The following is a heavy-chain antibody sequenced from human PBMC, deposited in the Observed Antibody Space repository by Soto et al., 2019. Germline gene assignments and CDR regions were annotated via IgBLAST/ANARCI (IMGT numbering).Heavy chain of an antibody. CDR2: ISSSGNTV. CDR3: VRYCSTTLCNGVATRTFDY. CDR1: RFTFSTYE. V-gene: IGHV3-48*03. D-gene: IGHD2-2*01. J-gene: IGHJ4*02. Sequence: GSLRLSCAASRFTFSTYEINWVCQAPGKGLEWVSYISSSGNTVYYADSVKGRFTISRDNTRNSLYLQMNSLRDEDTALYYCVRYCSTTLCNGVATRTFDYWGQGTLVTVSS.